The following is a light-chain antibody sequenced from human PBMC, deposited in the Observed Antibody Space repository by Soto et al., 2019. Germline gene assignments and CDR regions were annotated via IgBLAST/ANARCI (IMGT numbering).Light chain of an antibody. V-gene: IGLV1-44*01. CDR1: NSNIGSNP. CDR3: ASWYDRLNGPV. CDR2: SDN. J-gene: IGLJ2*01. Sequence: QSVLTQPASASGTPGQRVTISCSGSNSNIGSNPVNWYPHLPGTAPKLLILSDNQRASGVPDRLSGCKSGTSASLAISGLQSEDEANYYCASWYDRLNGPVFGGGTKVTVL.